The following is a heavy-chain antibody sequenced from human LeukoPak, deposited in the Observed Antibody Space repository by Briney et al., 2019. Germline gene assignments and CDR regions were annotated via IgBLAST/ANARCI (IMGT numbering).Heavy chain of an antibody. CDR2: IIPIFGTA. V-gene: IGHV1-69*05. J-gene: IGHJ6*03. D-gene: IGHD3-10*01. CDR1: GGTFSSYA. CDR3: ARVEPITMVRGIFYYYYMDV. Sequence: GSAVKVSRKASGGTFSSYAISWVRQAPGQGLEWMGGIIPIFGTANYAQKFQGRVTITTDESTSTAYMELSSLRSEDTAVYYCARVEPITMVRGIFYYYYMDVWGKGTTVTVSS.